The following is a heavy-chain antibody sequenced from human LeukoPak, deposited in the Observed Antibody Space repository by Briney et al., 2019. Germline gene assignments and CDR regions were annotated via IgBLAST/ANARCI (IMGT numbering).Heavy chain of an antibody. CDR3: ARVSNAFDI. CDR2: ISYDGSNK. V-gene: IGHV3-30*04. Sequence: PGGSLRLSCAASGFTFSSYAMHWVRQAPGKGLEWVAVISYDGSNKYYADSVKGRFTISRDNSKNTLYLQMNSLRAEDTAVYYCARVSNAFDIWGQGTMVTVSS. D-gene: IGHD4-11*01. CDR1: GFTFSSYA. J-gene: IGHJ3*02.